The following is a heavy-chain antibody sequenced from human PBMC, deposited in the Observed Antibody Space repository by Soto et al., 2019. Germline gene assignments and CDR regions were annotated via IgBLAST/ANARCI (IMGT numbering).Heavy chain of an antibody. CDR3: ASVPYCSGGICYYYGMDV. CDR2: MNPNSGNT. CDR1: GYTFTSYD. V-gene: IGHV1-8*01. D-gene: IGHD2-15*01. J-gene: IGHJ6*04. Sequence: QVQLVQSGAEVKKPGASVKVSCKASGYTFTSYDINWVRQATGQGLEWMGWMNPNSGNTVYAQKFQGRVTMTRNTSIRTAYMELSILRSEATAVSYCASVPYCSGGICYYYGMDVWGKGTTVTVSS.